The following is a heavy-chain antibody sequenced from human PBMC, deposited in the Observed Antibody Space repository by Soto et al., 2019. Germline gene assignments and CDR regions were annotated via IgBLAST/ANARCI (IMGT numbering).Heavy chain of an antibody. CDR3: ARDPGDSYGYN. V-gene: IGHV4-30-4*01. Sequence: PSETLSLTCTVSGGSISSGDYYWSWIRQPPGKGLEWIGYIYYSGSTYYNPSLKSRVTISVDTSKNQFSLKLSSVTAADTAVYYCARDPGDSYGYNWGQGTLVTVSS. D-gene: IGHD5-18*01. CDR2: IYYSGST. J-gene: IGHJ4*02. CDR1: GGSISSGDYY.